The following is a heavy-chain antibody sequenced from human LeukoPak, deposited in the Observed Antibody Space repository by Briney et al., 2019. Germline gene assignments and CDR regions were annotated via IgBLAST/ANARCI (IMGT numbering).Heavy chain of an antibody. CDR1: GFTFSSYA. V-gene: IGHV3-30-3*01. CDR3: AGEFVGYGGEYYFDY. Sequence: PGGSLRLSCAASGFTFSSYAMSWVRQAPGKGLEWVAVISYDGSNKYYADSVKGRFTISRDNSKNTLYLQMNSLRAEDTAVYYCAGEFVGYGGEYYFDYWGQGTLVTVSS. J-gene: IGHJ4*02. CDR2: ISYDGSNK. D-gene: IGHD4-23*01.